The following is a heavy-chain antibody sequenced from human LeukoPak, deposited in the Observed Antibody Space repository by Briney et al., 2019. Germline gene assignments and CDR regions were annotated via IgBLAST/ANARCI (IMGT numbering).Heavy chain of an antibody. D-gene: IGHD3-10*01. CDR1: GYSFTSYW. CDR2: IYPGDSDT. CDR3: ARLPTTYYYGSGSSPDSYFQL. V-gene: IGHV5-51*01. J-gene: IGHJ1*01. Sequence: GESLKISCKGSGYSFTSYWIGWVRQMPGKGLEWMGIIYPGDSDTRYSPSFQGQVTVSADKSISTAYLQWSSLKASDTAMYYCARLPTTYYYGSGSSPDSYFQLWGQGTLVTVSS.